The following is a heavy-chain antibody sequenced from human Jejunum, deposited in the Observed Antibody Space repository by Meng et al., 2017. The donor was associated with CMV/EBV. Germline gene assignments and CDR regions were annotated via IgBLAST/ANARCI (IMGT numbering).Heavy chain of an antibody. J-gene: IGHJ5*02. CDR3: ARDQRRGYWFDP. CDR2: INPNSGGT. V-gene: IGHV1-2*02. CDR1: GYTFTGYY. D-gene: IGHD3-10*01. Sequence: ASGYTFTGYYMHWVRQAPGQGLEWMGWINPNSGGTNYAQKFQGRVTMTRDTSISTAYMELSRLRSDDTAVYYCARDQRRGYWFDPWGQGTLGTVSS.